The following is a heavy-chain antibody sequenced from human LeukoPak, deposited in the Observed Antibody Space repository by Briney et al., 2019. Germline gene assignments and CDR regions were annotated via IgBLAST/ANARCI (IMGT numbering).Heavy chain of an antibody. Sequence: GGSLRLSCAASGFTFSSYWMHWVRQASGKGLVWVSRIKSDGSSTSYADSVKGRFTISRDNVKNTLHLQMNSLRAEDTAVYFCARDQLYCTGGYCYFDYWGQGTLVTVSS. CDR3: ARDQLYCTGGYCYFDY. CDR2: IKSDGSST. CDR1: GFTFSSYW. D-gene: IGHD2-8*02. J-gene: IGHJ4*02. V-gene: IGHV3-74*01.